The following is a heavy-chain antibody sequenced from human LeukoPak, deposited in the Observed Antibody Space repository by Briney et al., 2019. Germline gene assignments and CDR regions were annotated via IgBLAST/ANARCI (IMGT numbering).Heavy chain of an antibody. Sequence: GVSVTLFCAASGYLFSLYNMNWLRQSPGRGLEGVSSISPSNTDINYADSVKGRFTISRDNAKNTLYLQMNSLRAEDTAIYYCVRFAKGPRSRMGFDPWGQGNLVTVSS. CDR2: ISPSNTDI. D-gene: IGHD2-8*01. CDR1: GYLFSLYN. J-gene: IGHJ5*02. V-gene: IGHV3-21*01. CDR3: VRFAKGPRSRMGFDP.